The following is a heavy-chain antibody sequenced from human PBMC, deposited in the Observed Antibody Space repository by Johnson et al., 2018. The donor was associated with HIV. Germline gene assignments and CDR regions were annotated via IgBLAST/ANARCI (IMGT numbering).Heavy chain of an antibody. CDR1: GFTFDDYG. V-gene: IGHV3-20*04. CDR3: ASQVRGRRLGVDAFDI. D-gene: IGHD3-16*01. J-gene: IGHJ3*02. CDR2: INWNGGST. Sequence: EVQLVESGGGLVQPGGSLRLSCAASGFTFDDYGMSWVRQAPGKGLEWVSGINWNGGSTGYADSVKGRFTISRDNSKNTLYLQMNSLRAEATAVYYCASQVRGRRLGVDAFDIWGQGTLVTVSS.